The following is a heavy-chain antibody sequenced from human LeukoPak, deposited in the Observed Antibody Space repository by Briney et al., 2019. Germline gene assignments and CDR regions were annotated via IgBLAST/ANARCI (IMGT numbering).Heavy chain of an antibody. CDR1: GFTFSRYS. D-gene: IGHD3-22*01. CDR3: ASGDTTGYSGDAFNI. V-gene: IGHV3-33*03. J-gene: IGHJ3*02. Sequence: GGSLRLSCVASGFTFSRYSMHWVRQAPGKGLEWVAIIWYDGSNKYYADSVKGRFTISRDTSKNTLYLQMDSLRAEDTAVYYCASGDTTGYSGDAFNIWGQGTMVTDSS. CDR2: IWYDGSNK.